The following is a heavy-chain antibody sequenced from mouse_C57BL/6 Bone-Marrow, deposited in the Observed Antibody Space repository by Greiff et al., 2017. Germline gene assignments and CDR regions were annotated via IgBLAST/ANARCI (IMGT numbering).Heavy chain of an antibody. Sequence: EVQLVESGGGLVKPGGSLKLSCAASGFTFSSYAMSWVRQTPEKRLEWVATISDGGSYTYYPDNVKGRFTISRDNAQNNLYLQMSHLKSEDTAMYYCAREGLRAYSYAMDYWGQGTSVTVSS. V-gene: IGHV5-4*01. J-gene: IGHJ4*01. CDR3: AREGLRAYSYAMDY. D-gene: IGHD2-4*01. CDR2: ISDGGSYT. CDR1: GFTFSSYA.